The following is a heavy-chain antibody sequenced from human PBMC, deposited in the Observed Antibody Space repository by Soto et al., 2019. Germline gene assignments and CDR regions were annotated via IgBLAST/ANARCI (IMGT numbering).Heavy chain of an antibody. D-gene: IGHD3-3*01. V-gene: IGHV1-69*01. J-gene: IGHJ4*02. Sequence: TCAVSGGSFTSNNWWTWVRQPPGQGLEWMGGIIPIFGTANYAQKFQGRVTITADESTSTAYMELSSLRSEDTAVYYCARSHYYDFWSGYSYFDYWGQGTLVTVSS. CDR3: ARSHYYDFWSGYSYFDY. CDR2: IIPIFGTA. CDR1: GGSFTSNN.